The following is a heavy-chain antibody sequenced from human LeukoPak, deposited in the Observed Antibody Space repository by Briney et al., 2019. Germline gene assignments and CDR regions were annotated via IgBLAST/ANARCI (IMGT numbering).Heavy chain of an antibody. Sequence: AGGSLRLSCAASGFTFSSYAMSWVRQALGKGLEWVSAISGSGGSTYYADSVKGRFTISRDNSKNTLYLQMNSLRAEDTAVYYCAKDRARVEMATEIFDYWGQGTLVTVSS. D-gene: IGHD5-12*01. CDR2: ISGSGGST. CDR1: GFTFSSYA. J-gene: IGHJ4*02. V-gene: IGHV3-23*01. CDR3: AKDRARVEMATEIFDY.